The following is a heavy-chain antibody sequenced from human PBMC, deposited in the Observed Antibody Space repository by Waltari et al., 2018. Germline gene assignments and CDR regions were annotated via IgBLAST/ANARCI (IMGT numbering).Heavy chain of an antibody. V-gene: IGHV4-61*01. Sequence: QVQLQESGPGLVKPSETLSLTCTVSGASVSRGSYYWRWIRQPPGKGLEWIGYIYNSGSTNYNPSLKSRVTISVDTSKNQFSLKLSSVTAADTAVYYCARDKGRGYSYGFFDYWGQGTLVTVSS. CDR3: ARDKGRGYSYGFFDY. J-gene: IGHJ4*02. CDR1: GASVSRGSYY. CDR2: IYNSGST. D-gene: IGHD5-18*01.